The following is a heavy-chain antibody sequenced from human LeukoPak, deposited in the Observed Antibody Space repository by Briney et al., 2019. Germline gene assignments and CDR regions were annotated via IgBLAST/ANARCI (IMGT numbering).Heavy chain of an antibody. Sequence: GESLKISCKASGYSFTSYWIGWVRQMPRKDLEWMGIIDPSDSETRYTPSFQGQVTISVDKSLTTADLQWNRLKASDTAMYYCARQTAMGRSGDYWGQGTLVTVSS. CDR1: GYSFTSYW. V-gene: IGHV5-51*01. CDR3: ARQTAMGRSGDY. J-gene: IGHJ4*02. D-gene: IGHD5-18*01. CDR2: IDPSDSET.